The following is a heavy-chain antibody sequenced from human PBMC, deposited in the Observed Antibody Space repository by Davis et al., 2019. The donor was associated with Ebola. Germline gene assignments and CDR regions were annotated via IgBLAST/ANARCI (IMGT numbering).Heavy chain of an antibody. CDR2: IRSKANSYAT. CDR3: TRYCSSTSCHSLFDC. V-gene: IGHV3-73*01. Sequence: GESLKISCAASGFTFSGSAMHWVRQASGKGLEWVGRIRSKANSYATAYAALVKGRFTISRDDSKNTAYLQMNSLKTEDTAVYYCTRYCSSTSCHSLFDCWGQGTLVTVSS. D-gene: IGHD2-2*01. CDR1: GFTFSGSA. J-gene: IGHJ4*02.